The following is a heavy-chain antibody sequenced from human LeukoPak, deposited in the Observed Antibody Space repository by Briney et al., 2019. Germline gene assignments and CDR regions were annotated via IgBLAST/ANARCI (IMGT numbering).Heavy chain of an antibody. CDR2: ISWNSGSI. V-gene: IGHV3-9*01. Sequence: GGSLRLSCAASGFTFDDYAMHWVRQAPGKGLEWVSGISWNSGSIGYADSVKGRFTISRDNAKNSLYLQMNSLRAEDTAVYYCAGWEMATINYWGQGTLVTVSS. J-gene: IGHJ4*02. CDR1: GFTFDDYA. D-gene: IGHD5-24*01. CDR3: AGWEMATINY.